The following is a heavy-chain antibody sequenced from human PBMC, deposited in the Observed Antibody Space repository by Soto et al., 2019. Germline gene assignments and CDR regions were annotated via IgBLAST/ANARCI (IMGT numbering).Heavy chain of an antibody. J-gene: IGHJ4*02. V-gene: IGHV4-4*07. CDR3: ARTGNLWSGYSDQLDY. Sequence: PSETLSLTCTFSGGSISSYYWSWIRQPAGKGLEWIGRIYTSGSTNYNPSLKSRVTMSVDTSKNQFSLKLSSVTAADTAVYYCARTGNLWSGYSDQLDYWGQGTLVTVSS. D-gene: IGHD3-3*01. CDR1: GGSISSYY. CDR2: IYTSGST.